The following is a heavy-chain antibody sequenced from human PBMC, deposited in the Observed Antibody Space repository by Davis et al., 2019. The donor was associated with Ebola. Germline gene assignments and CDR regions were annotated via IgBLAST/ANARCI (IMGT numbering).Heavy chain of an antibody. Sequence: PSETLSLTCAVYGGSFSGYYWSWIRQPPGKGLEWIGEINHSGSTNYNPSLKSRVTISVDTSKNQFSLKLSSVTAADTAVYYCARGQAAVAGLGWFDPWGQGTLVTVSS. J-gene: IGHJ5*02. D-gene: IGHD6-19*01. V-gene: IGHV4-34*01. CDR2: INHSGST. CDR3: ARGQAAVAGLGWFDP. CDR1: GGSFSGYY.